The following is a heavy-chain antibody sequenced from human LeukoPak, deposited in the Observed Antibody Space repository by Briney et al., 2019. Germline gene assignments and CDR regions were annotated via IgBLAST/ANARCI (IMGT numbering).Heavy chain of an antibody. D-gene: IGHD6-13*01. J-gene: IGHJ3*02. CDR3: AKGSAAAGTIYTFDI. Sequence: PGGSLRLSCAASGFTFSSYSMNWVRQAPGKGLEWVSYISSSSSTIYYADSVKGRFTISRDNSKNTLNLQMNSLRAEDTAVYYCAKGSAAAGTIYTFDIWGQGTMVTVSS. CDR1: GFTFSSYS. CDR2: ISSSSSTI. V-gene: IGHV3-48*01.